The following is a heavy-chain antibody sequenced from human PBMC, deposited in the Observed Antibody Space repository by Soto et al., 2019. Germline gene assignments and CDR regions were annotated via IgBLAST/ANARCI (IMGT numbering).Heavy chain of an antibody. V-gene: IGHV3-48*01. J-gene: IGHJ6*03. Sequence: GGSLRLSCAASGFTFSSYSMNWVRQAPGKGLEWVSYISSSSSTIYYADSVKGRFTISRDNAKNSLYLQMNSLRAEDTAVYYCASLFYGEGNYYYYYLDVRSKGTTVTVSS. CDR1: GFTFSSYS. CDR3: ASLFYGEGNYYYYYLDV. CDR2: ISSSSSTI. D-gene: IGHD3-10*01.